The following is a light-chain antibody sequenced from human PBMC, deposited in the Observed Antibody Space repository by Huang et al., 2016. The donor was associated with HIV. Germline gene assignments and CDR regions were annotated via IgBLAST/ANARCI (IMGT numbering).Light chain of an antibody. Sequence: EIVLTQSPATLSLSPGERATLSCGASQSVRTYLAWYQQKPGQAPRLRIYDASNRATGIPARFSGSGSGTDFPLTISSLQSEDVAVYYCQQRSAWPLTFGGGTKVEI. V-gene: IGKV3-11*01. CDR3: QQRSAWPLT. CDR1: QSVRTY. CDR2: DAS. J-gene: IGKJ4*01.